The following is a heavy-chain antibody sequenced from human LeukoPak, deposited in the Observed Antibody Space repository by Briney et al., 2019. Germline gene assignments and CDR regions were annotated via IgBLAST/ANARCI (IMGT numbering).Heavy chain of an antibody. D-gene: IGHD3-9*01. CDR1: GGSISSGGYY. Sequence: PSETLSLTCTVSGGSISSGGYYWSWIRQHPGKGLEWIGYIYYSGSAYYNPSLKSRVTISVDTSKNQFPLKLSSVTAADTAAYYCARVSQHYDILTGYYRLFDYWGQGTLVTVSS. V-gene: IGHV4-31*03. CDR3: ARVSQHYDILTGYYRLFDY. J-gene: IGHJ4*02. CDR2: IYYSGSA.